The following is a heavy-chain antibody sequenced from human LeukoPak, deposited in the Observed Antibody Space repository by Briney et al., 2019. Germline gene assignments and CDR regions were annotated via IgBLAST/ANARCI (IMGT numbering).Heavy chain of an antibody. CDR1: GGSISSYY. D-gene: IGHD3-10*01. Sequence: SETLSLTCTVSGGSISSYYWSWIRQPPGKGLEWIGYIYYSGSTNYNPSLKSRVTISVDTSKNQFSLKLSSVTAADTAVYYCARDSMVRGVIDYWGQGTLVTVSS. V-gene: IGHV4-59*01. CDR3: ARDSMVRGVIDY. J-gene: IGHJ4*02. CDR2: IYYSGST.